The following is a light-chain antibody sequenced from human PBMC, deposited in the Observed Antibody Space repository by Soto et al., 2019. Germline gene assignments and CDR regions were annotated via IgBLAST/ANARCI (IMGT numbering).Light chain of an antibody. Sequence: EIVLTQSPATLSLSPGERATLSCRASQSVSSYLAWYQQKPVQAPRLLIYDSSNRATGIPARLSGSGSGTDFTLTISSLEPEDFSVYYCQQRSNWPPTFGQGTKVEIK. CDR2: DSS. V-gene: IGKV3-11*01. CDR3: QQRSNWPPT. J-gene: IGKJ1*01. CDR1: QSVSSY.